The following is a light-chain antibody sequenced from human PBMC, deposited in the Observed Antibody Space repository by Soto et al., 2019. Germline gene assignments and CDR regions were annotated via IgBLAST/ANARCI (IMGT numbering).Light chain of an antibody. V-gene: IGKV3-11*01. J-gene: IGKJ4*01. CDR3: QQRSNSPPT. CDR2: DAS. CDR1: QSVSSY. Sequence: EIVLTQSQATLSLSPGERPTLSCRASQSVSSYLAWYQQKPGQAPRLLIYDASNRATGIPARFSGSGSGTDFTLTISSLEPEDFAVYYCQQRSNSPPTFGGGTKVEIK.